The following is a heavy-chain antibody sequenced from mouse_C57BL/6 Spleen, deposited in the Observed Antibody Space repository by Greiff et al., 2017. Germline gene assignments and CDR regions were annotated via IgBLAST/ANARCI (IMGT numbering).Heavy chain of an antibody. CDR2: IYPRSGNT. V-gene: IGHV1-81*01. D-gene: IGHD2-1*01. CDR1: GYTFTSYG. CDR3: ARGDGNYGYYAMDY. J-gene: IGHJ4*01. Sequence: VQLQQSGAELARPGASVKLSCKASGYTFTSYGISWVKQRTGQGLEWIGEIYPRSGNTYYNEKFKGKATLTADKSSSTAYMELRSLTSEDSAVYFCARGDGNYGYYAMDYWGQGTSVTVSS.